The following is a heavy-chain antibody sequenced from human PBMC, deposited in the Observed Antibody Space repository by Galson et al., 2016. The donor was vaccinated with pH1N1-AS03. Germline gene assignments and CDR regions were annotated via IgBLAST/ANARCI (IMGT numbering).Heavy chain of an antibody. Sequence: AISGDSVSSNTAAWNWIRQSPSRGLEWLGRTYYRSKWYNDYAVFVTGRITINPDTSKNQFSLQLNSVTPEDTAVYYCARDHLGAGPAFDYWGQGTLVTVSS. CDR3: ARDHLGAGPAFDY. CDR2: TYYRSKWYN. D-gene: IGHD1-26*01. J-gene: IGHJ4*02. CDR1: GDSVSSNTAA. V-gene: IGHV6-1*01.